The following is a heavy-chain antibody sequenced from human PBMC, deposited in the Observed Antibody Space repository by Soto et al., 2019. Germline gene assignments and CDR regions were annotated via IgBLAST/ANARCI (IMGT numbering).Heavy chain of an antibody. CDR1: GFTFSSYA. CDR2: ISGSGGTT. J-gene: IGHJ4*02. Sequence: PGGSLRLSCAASGFTFSSYAMNWVRQAPGKGLEWVSVISGSGGTTYYADSVKGRFTISRDNSKNTLYLQMNSLRAEDTAVYYCAKFSYDSSGYLFDYWGQGTLVTVSS. V-gene: IGHV3-23*01. CDR3: AKFSYDSSGYLFDY. D-gene: IGHD3-22*01.